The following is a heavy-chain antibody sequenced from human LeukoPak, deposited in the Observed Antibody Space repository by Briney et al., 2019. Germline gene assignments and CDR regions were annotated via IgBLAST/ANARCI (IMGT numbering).Heavy chain of an antibody. D-gene: IGHD4-17*01. CDR2: INPNSGGT. J-gene: IGHJ4*02. Sequence: ASVKVSCKASGYTFTGYYMHWVRQAPEQGLEWMGWINPNSGGTNYAQKFQGRVTMTRDTSISTAYMELSRLRSDDTAVYYCARVRGEYGDYDYWGQGTLVTVSS. CDR1: GYTFTGYY. CDR3: ARVRGEYGDYDY. V-gene: IGHV1-2*02.